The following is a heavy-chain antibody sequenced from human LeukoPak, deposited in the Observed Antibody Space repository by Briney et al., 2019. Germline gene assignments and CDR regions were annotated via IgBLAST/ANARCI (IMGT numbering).Heavy chain of an antibody. V-gene: IGHV3-23*01. J-gene: IGHJ6*02. Sequence: GGSLGLSCAVSGITLSNYGMSWVRQAPGKGLEWVAAISGSGDSTYYADSVKGRFTVSRDNSKDTIYLQMNSLRAEDTAVYYCARVRRDVLFYGMDVWGQGTTVTVSS. D-gene: IGHD5-24*01. CDR1: GITLSNYG. CDR3: ARVRRDVLFYGMDV. CDR2: ISGSGDST.